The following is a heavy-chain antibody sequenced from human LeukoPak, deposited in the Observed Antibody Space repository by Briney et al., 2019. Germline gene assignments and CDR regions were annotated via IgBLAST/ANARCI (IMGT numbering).Heavy chain of an antibody. D-gene: IGHD5-12*01. CDR3: AGALGGYDRWFDP. Sequence: SETLSLTCTVSGGSLSRYYWSWIRQPPGRGLEWIGYIYYSGSTNYNPSLKSRVTISLDTSRNQFSLKLSSVTAADPAVYYCAGALGGYDRWFDPWGRGTLVTVSS. J-gene: IGHJ5*02. V-gene: IGHV4-59*01. CDR1: GGSLSRYY. CDR2: IYYSGST.